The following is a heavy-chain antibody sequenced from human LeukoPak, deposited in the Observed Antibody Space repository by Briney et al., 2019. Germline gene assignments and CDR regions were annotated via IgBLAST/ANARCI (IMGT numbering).Heavy chain of an antibody. V-gene: IGHV3-21*01. CDR1: GFTFSSYS. CDR3: ARNYGGNVDY. CDR2: VSTGSNYI. Sequence: GGSLRLSCTASGFTFSSYSLNWVRQAPGKGLEWVSSVSTGSNYIYYADSVKGRFTISRDNAKNSLYLQMNSLRAEDTAVYYCARNYGGNVDYWGQGTLVTVSS. J-gene: IGHJ4*02. D-gene: IGHD4-23*01.